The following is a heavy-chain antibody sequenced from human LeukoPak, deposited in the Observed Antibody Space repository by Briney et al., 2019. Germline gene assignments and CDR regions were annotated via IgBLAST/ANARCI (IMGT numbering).Heavy chain of an antibody. V-gene: IGHV1-2*02. CDR1: GYTFTDYY. D-gene: IGHD3-10*01. CDR2: INPNAGGT. Sequence: ASVKVSCKTFGYTFTDYYMHWVRQAPGQGLEWMGWINPNAGGTDYAQKFQGRVTMTRDTSISTAYMELSSLRSDDTALYYCARDRGYLGSYYFDYWGQGTLVSVSS. J-gene: IGHJ4*02. CDR3: ARDRGYLGSYYFDY.